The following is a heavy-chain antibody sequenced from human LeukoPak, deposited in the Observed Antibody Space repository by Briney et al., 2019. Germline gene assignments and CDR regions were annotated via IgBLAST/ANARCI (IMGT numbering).Heavy chain of an antibody. Sequence: PGGSLRLSCAASGFTFSSYWMHWVRQAPGRGLGWVSRINSDGSSTSYADSVKGRFTISRDNAKNTLYLQMNSLRAEDTAVYYCASLTVFGVGGQGTLVTVSS. CDR1: GFTFSSYW. CDR3: ASLTVFGV. CDR2: INSDGSST. J-gene: IGHJ4*02. D-gene: IGHD3-3*01. V-gene: IGHV3-74*01.